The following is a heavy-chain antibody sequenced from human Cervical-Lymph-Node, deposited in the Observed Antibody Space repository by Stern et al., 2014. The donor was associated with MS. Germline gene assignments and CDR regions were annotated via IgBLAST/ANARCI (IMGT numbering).Heavy chain of an antibody. J-gene: IGHJ5*02. V-gene: IGHV1-2*06. D-gene: IGHD2-2*01. CDR3: AREGRDFIVVVPAASRRANWFDP. Sequence: VQLEESGAEVKKPGASVKVSCKASGYTFTGYYMHWVRQAPGQGLEWMGRIKPNSGGTNYAQKFQGRVTMTRDTSISTAYMELSRLRSDDTAVYYCAREGRDFIVVVPAASRRANWFDPWGQGTLVTVSS. CDR2: IKPNSGGT. CDR1: GYTFTGYY.